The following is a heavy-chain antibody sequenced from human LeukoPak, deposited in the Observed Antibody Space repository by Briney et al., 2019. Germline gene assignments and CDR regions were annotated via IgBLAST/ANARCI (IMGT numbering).Heavy chain of an antibody. CDR1: GFTFSSYA. V-gene: IGHV3-53*01. J-gene: IGHJ5*02. Sequence: PGGSLRLSCAASGFTFSSYAMSWVRQAPGKGLEWVSVIYSDGSTYYADSVKGRFTISRDNSKNTLYLQMNSLRAEDTAVYYCARNVFSSWGQGTLVTVSS. CDR2: IYSDGST. CDR3: ARNVFSS.